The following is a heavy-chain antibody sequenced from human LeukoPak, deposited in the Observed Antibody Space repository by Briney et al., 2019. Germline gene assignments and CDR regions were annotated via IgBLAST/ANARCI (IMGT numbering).Heavy chain of an antibody. D-gene: IGHD6-13*01. Sequence: TSETLSLTCAVYGGSFSGYYWSWIRQPPGKGLEWIGEINHSGSTNYNPSLKSRVTISVDTSKNQFSLKLSSVTAADTAVYYCARGGIAAAGVAYYYYYGMDVWGQGTTVTVS. V-gene: IGHV4-34*01. CDR2: INHSGST. J-gene: IGHJ6*02. CDR3: ARGGIAAAGVAYYYYYGMDV. CDR1: GGSFSGYY.